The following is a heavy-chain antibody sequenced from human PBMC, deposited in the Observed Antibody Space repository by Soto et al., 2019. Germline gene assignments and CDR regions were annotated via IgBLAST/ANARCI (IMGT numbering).Heavy chain of an antibody. D-gene: IGHD5-12*01. V-gene: IGHV4-31*03. J-gene: IGHJ5*02. CDR3: ASTINVDSANWFDP. CDR1: GGSISSGGYY. CDR2: IYHSGST. Sequence: QVQLQESGPGLVKPSQTLSLTCTVSGGSISSGGYYWSWIRQHPGKGLEWIGYIYHSGSTYYNPSLKSRVTISVDTSKNQFSLKLSSVTAADTAVYYCASTINVDSANWFDPWGQGTLVTVSS.